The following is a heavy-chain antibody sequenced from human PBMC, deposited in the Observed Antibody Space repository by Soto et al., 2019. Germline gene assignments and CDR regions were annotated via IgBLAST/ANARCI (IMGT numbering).Heavy chain of an antibody. Sequence: QVQLVESGGGVVQPGRSLRLSCAASGFTFSSYGMHWVRQAPGKGLEWVAVISYDGSNKYYADSVKGRFTISRDNSKNTLYLQMNSLRAEDTAVYYCATAREIVVVVAASYFDYWGQGTLVTVSS. CDR2: ISYDGSNK. V-gene: IGHV3-30*03. D-gene: IGHD2-15*01. CDR3: ATAREIVVVVAASYFDY. CDR1: GFTFSSYG. J-gene: IGHJ4*02.